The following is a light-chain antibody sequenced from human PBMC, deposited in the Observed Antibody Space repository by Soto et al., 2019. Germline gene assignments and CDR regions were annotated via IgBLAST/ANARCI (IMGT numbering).Light chain of an antibody. CDR2: GAS. V-gene: IGKV3-15*01. J-gene: IGKJ1*01. Sequence: EIVMTQSPATLSVSPGERATLSCRASQSVSSNLAWYQQKPGQAPRLLIYGASTRATAIPARFSGSGSGTEVTLTISSLQSEDFSVYYCQQYNNWPRTFGQGTKVEIK. CDR3: QQYNNWPRT. CDR1: QSVSSN.